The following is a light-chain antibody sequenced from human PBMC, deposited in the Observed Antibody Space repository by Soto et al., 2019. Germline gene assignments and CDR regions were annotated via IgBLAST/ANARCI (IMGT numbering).Light chain of an antibody. V-gene: IGKV1-33*01. CDR1: QDISNY. Sequence: DIQMTQSPSSLSASVGDRVTITCQASQDISNYLNWYQQKPGKAPKFLIYDASNLETGVPSRFSGSGSGTDFTFTISSLQPEDIATYYCQQYDNLPITFGQGTRLEMK. CDR2: DAS. CDR3: QQYDNLPIT. J-gene: IGKJ5*01.